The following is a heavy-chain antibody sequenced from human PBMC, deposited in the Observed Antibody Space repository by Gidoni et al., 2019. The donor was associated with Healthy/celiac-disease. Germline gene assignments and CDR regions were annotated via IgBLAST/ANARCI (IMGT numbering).Heavy chain of an antibody. CDR1: GFTFSSYA. V-gene: IGHV3-23*01. D-gene: IGHD6-19*01. CDR2: ISGSGGST. J-gene: IGHJ5*02. CDR3: AKDQAVAAPRGWFDP. Sequence: EVQLLESVGGLVQPGGSLSLSCAASGFTFSSYAMRWVRQAPGKGLEWVSAISGSGGSTYYADSVKGRFTISRDNSKNTLYLQMNSLRAEDTAVYYCAKDQAVAAPRGWFDPWGQGTLVTVSS.